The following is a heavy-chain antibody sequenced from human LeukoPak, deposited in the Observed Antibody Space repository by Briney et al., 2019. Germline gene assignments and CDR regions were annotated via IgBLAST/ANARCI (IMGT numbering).Heavy chain of an antibody. J-gene: IGHJ2*01. Sequence: PSETLSLTCTVSGGSISSYYWSWIRQPPGKGLEWIGYIYYSGSTNYNPSLKSRVTLSVDTSKNQFSLKLSSVTAADTAVYYCARLAAAGTYLKVSHWYFDLWGRGTLVTVSS. V-gene: IGHV4-59*01. CDR2: IYYSGST. D-gene: IGHD6-13*01. CDR3: ARLAAAGTYLKVSHWYFDL. CDR1: GGSISSYY.